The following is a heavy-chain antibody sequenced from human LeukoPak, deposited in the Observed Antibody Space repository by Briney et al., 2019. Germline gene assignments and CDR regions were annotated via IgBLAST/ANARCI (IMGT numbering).Heavy chain of an antibody. Sequence: GGSLRLSCAASGFTFSSYAMSWVRQAPGKGLEWVSAISGSGGSTYYADSVKGRFTISRDNSKNTLYLQMNSLRAEDTAVYCCAKARVYYYDSSGFWDYWGQGTLVTVSS. V-gene: IGHV3-23*01. CDR1: GFTFSSYA. D-gene: IGHD3-22*01. J-gene: IGHJ4*02. CDR2: ISGSGGST. CDR3: AKARVYYYDSSGFWDY.